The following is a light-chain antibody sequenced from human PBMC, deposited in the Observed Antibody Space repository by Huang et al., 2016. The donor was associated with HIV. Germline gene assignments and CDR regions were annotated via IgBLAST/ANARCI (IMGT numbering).Light chain of an antibody. V-gene: IGKV3-15*01. Sequence: EIVMTQSPATLSVSPGERATLSCRASQSVGSNLAWYQQRRGQAPRLLIYAASTRATGIPARFSGSGSGTEFTLTVSSLQSEDFAVYYCQQHNSWPRTVGQGTRV. J-gene: IGKJ1*01. CDR3: QQHNSWPRT. CDR1: QSVGSN. CDR2: AAS.